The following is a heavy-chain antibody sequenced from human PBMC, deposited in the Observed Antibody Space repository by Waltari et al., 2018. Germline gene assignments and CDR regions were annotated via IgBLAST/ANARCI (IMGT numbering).Heavy chain of an antibody. CDR1: GFPFSNHW. D-gene: IGHD6-13*01. Sequence: EVQLVESGGGLVQPGGSLRLSCAASGFPFSNHWMTWVRQAPGKGLEWVANINQDGSEKYSVESVKGRFTISRDNAKNSLYLQLNSLRADDTAVYYCTRGGDDSSWYWRNWGQGTLVTVSS. J-gene: IGHJ4*02. CDR3: TRGGDDSSWYWRN. CDR2: INQDGSEK. V-gene: IGHV3-7*01.